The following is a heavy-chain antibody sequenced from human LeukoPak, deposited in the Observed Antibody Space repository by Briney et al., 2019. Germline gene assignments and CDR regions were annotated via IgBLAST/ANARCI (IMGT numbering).Heavy chain of an antibody. CDR2: VKPDGSGT. CDR3: ARSRGDF. CDR1: GFTFSSYA. V-gene: IGHV3-7*01. Sequence: GGSLRLSCAASGFTFSSYAMSWVRQGPGRGLEWVASVKPDGSGTFYVDSVKGRFTISRDNAHNSLFLQMNSLRAEDMAFYYCARSRGDFWGQGALVTVSS. J-gene: IGHJ4*02.